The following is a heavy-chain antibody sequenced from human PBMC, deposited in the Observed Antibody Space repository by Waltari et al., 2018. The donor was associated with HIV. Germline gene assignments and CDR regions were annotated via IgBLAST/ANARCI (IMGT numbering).Heavy chain of an antibody. Sequence: QVQLQESGPGLVKPSETLSLTCTVSGGSMTRYYWNWIRQPAGKGREWIGRISTRGTTYYNPSLRSRVILSVDTSKTQFNLNLYSVTAADAAVYYCARGDYDDYGGRNWFDPWGQGTLVTVSS. D-gene: IGHD4-17*01. CDR1: GGSMTRYY. V-gene: IGHV4-4*07. CDR3: ARGDYDDYGGRNWFDP. J-gene: IGHJ5*02. CDR2: ISTRGTT.